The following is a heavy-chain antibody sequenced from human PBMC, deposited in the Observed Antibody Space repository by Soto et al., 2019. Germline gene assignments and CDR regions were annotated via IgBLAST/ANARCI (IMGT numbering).Heavy chain of an antibody. J-gene: IGHJ6*03. Sequence: QVQLVESGGGVVQPGRSLRLSCAASGFTFSSYGMHWVRQAPGKGLEWVAVISYDGSNKYYADSVKGRFTISRDNSKNPLYLQMNSLRAEDKAVYYCAKVHCSGGSCYSFMGGYMDVWGKGTTVTVSS. CDR1: GFTFSSYG. V-gene: IGHV3-30*18. CDR3: AKVHCSGGSCYSFMGGYMDV. D-gene: IGHD2-15*01. CDR2: ISYDGSNK.